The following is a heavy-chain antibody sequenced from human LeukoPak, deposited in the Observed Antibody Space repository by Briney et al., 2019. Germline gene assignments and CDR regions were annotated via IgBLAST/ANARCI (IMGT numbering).Heavy chain of an antibody. CDR2: ISGSGYYS. CDR1: EFTFDNYA. V-gene: IGHV3-23*01. J-gene: IGHJ4*02. CDR3: AKGLAGGLDY. D-gene: IGHD6-19*01. Sequence: GGSLRLSCAASEFTFDNYAMSWVRQAPGKGLEWVSVISGSGYYSYYADSVKGRFTVSRDNSKYTLYLQMNSLRAEDTAVYYCAKGLAGGLDYWGQGTLVTVSS.